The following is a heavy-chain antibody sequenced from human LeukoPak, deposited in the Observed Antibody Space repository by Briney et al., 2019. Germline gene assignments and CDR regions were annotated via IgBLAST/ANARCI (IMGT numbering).Heavy chain of an antibody. CDR2: INYNGTT. J-gene: IGHJ4*02. V-gene: IGHV4-39*01. CDR3: ARLRDGRWLLEY. CDR1: GGSISSSGYY. Sequence: SETLSLTCTASGGSISSSGYYWGWIRQPPGKGLEWIASINYNGTTYYNPSLKSRVTISEDRSKNQFSLKLSSVTAADTAVYYCARLRDGRWLLEYWGQGTLVTVSS. D-gene: IGHD5-24*01.